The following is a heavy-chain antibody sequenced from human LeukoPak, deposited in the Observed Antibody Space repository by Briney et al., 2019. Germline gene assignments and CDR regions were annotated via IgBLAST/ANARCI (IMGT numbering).Heavy chain of an antibody. V-gene: IGHV5-10-1*01. Sequence: GESLRISCKGSGYSFTSYWISWVRRMTGKGVEWMGRIDPSDSYTNYSPSFQGHVTISADKSISTAYLQWSSLKASDTAMYYCARHSTNYGSGSYSTGGRWFDPWGQGTLVTVSS. J-gene: IGHJ5*02. D-gene: IGHD3-10*01. CDR1: GYSFTSYW. CDR2: IDPSDSYT. CDR3: ARHSTNYGSGSYSTGGRWFDP.